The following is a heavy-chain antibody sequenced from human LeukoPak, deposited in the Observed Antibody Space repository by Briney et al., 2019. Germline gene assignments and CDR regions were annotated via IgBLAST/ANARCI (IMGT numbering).Heavy chain of an antibody. CDR1: GYPFTVFY. V-gene: IGHV1-2*02. Sequence: ASVKVSSEASGYPFTVFYLHWLRQAPGQGLEWMGWINPDTGGTFYAQKFQGRVTMSRDTSTRTAYMEMSRLRSDDTAVYYCARDLQQLKHNWLGPWGQGTLVSVSS. D-gene: IGHD6-13*01. CDR3: ARDLQQLKHNWLGP. J-gene: IGHJ5*02. CDR2: INPDTGGT.